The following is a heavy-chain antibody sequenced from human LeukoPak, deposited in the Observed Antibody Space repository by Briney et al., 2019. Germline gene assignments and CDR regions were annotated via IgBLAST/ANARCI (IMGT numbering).Heavy chain of an antibody. D-gene: IGHD6-13*01. CDR1: LYAINSGYY. V-gene: IGHV4-38-2*02. CDR3: ARRGYSSSWYQRLGYYMDV. Sequence: SETLSLTCSVSLYAINSGYYWGWIRQSPGKGLEWIGSMHHSGSTNYNPSLKSRVTISVDTSKNQFSLKLSSVTAADTAVYYCARRGYSSSWYQRLGYYMDVWGKGTTVTVSS. J-gene: IGHJ6*03. CDR2: MHHSGST.